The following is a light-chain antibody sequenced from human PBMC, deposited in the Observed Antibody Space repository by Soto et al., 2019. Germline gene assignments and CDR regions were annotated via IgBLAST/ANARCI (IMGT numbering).Light chain of an antibody. J-gene: IGLJ1*01. CDR2: QVT. CDR3: SSYTGSTNYV. V-gene: IGLV2-14*01. Sequence: QSALTQPASVSGSPGQSITISCTGTSSDVGIYNYVSWYQQHPGKAPKLMIYQVTNRPSGVSNRFSGSKSGNTASLTISGLRAEDEADYYCSSYTGSTNYVFGTGTKVTVL. CDR1: SSDVGIYNY.